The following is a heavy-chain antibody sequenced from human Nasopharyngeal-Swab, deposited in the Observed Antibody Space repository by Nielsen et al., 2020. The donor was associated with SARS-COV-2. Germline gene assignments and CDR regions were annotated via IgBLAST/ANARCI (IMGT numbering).Heavy chain of an antibody. J-gene: IGHJ3*02. Sequence: SETLSLTCTVSGGSISSYYWSWIRQPPGKGLEWIGYIYYSGSTNYNPSLKSRVTISVDTSKNQFSLKPSSVTAADTAVYYCARRYYYDSSGYYLAAFDIWGQGTMVTVSS. CDR2: IYYSGST. V-gene: IGHV4-59*13. CDR3: ARRYYYDSSGYYLAAFDI. CDR1: GGSISSYY. D-gene: IGHD3-22*01.